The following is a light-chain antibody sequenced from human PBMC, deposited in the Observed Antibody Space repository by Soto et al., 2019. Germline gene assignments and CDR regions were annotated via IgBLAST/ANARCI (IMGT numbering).Light chain of an antibody. Sequence: EVLLTQSPVTLSLSPGERATLSCRASQSFRGLLAWYQQKPGQAPRLLIYDAYNRATGIPPRFSGSGSGTDFTLTISSLEPEDSAVYYCQPRHMWPITFGQGTRLEIK. CDR1: QSFRGL. V-gene: IGKV3-11*01. CDR2: DAY. J-gene: IGKJ5*01. CDR3: QPRHMWPIT.